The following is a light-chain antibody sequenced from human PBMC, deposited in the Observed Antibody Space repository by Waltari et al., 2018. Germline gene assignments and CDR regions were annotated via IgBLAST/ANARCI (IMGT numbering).Light chain of an antibody. CDR2: DAS. J-gene: IGKJ4*01. V-gene: IGKV3-11*01. CDR1: QSVFNY. Sequence: EIVLPQSPATLSLSAGERATLSCRASQSVFNYLAWYQQKPGQAPRLLLYDASKRATGIPARFSGSGSGTDFNLTISNLEAEDFALYFCQQSSVLPLTFGGGTKVDIK. CDR3: QQSSVLPLT.